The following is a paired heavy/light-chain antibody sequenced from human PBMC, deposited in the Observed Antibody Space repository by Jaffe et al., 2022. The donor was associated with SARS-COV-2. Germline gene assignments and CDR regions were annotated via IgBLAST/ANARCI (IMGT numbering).Heavy chain of an antibody. J-gene: IGHJ6*04. CDR1: GFTFSSYW. Sequence: EVQLVESGGGLVQSGGSLRLSCVASGFTFSSYWMTWVRQAPGKGLEWVANIKHDDIDTYYVDSVKGRFTISRDNAKNSLYLQMNSLRADDTAVYYCARVPPTYVDGSDLWGKGTTVTVSS. CDR2: IKHDDIDT. V-gene: IGHV3-7*01. CDR3: ARVPPTYVDGSDL. D-gene: IGHD4-17*01.
Light chain of an antibody. CDR3: SAYTIRSTVV. V-gene: IGLV2-14*03. J-gene: IGLJ3*02. CDR1: SSDVGGYNY. Sequence: QSALTQPASVSGSPGQSITISCAGTSSDVGGYNYVSWYQQHPGKAPKLMIFDVTYRPSGVSDRFSGSRSGNTASLTISGLQADDEADYYCSAYTIRSTVVFGGGTKLTVL. CDR2: DVT.